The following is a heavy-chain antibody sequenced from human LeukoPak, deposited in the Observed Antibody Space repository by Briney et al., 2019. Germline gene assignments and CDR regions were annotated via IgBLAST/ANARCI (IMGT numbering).Heavy chain of an antibody. CDR2: ISWNSGSI. V-gene: IGHV3-9*01. D-gene: IGHD6-13*01. J-gene: IGHJ4*02. CDR3: AKDMMSGAAAGSFDY. CDR1: GFTFDDYA. Sequence: GGSLRLSCAASGFTFDDYAMHWVRQAPGKGLEWVSGISWNSGSIGYADSVKGRFTISRDNAKNPLYLQMNSLRAEDTALYYCAKDMMSGAAAGSFDYWGQGTLVTVSS.